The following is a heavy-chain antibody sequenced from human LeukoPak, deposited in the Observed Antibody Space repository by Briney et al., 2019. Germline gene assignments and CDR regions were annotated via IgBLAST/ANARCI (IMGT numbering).Heavy chain of an antibody. Sequence: PSETLSLTCIVSGGSIGGYYWSWIRQSPGKGLEWIGYIHYSGSPNYNPSLKSRIVMSVDRPMNRFSLNVTFVTAADSAVYYCARHYTENFFDPWGQGTLVTVSS. J-gene: IGHJ5*02. CDR3: ARHYTENFFDP. CDR2: IHYSGSP. V-gene: IGHV4-59*01. D-gene: IGHD4-11*01. CDR1: GGSIGGYY.